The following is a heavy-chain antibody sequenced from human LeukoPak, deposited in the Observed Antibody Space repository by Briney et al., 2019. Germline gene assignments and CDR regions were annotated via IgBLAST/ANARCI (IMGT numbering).Heavy chain of an antibody. J-gene: IGHJ4*02. CDR3: ARGGQYSGYDYDY. CDR2: IIPILGTA. D-gene: IGHD5-12*01. Sequence: ASMKVSCKASGGTFSSYAISWVRQAPGQGLEWMGGIIPILGTANYGQKFQGRVTITADESTSTAYMELSSLRSEDTAVYYCARGGQYSGYDYDYWGQGTLVTVSS. V-gene: IGHV1-69*01. CDR1: GGTFSSYA.